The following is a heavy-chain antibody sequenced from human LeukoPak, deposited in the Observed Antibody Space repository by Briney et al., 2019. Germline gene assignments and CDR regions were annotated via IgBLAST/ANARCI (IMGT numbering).Heavy chain of an antibody. CDR2: ISGSGGST. V-gene: IGHV3-23*01. J-gene: IGHJ4*02. Sequence: GGSLRLSCAASGFNFSSYAMTWVRQAPGKGLEWVSTISGSGGSTYYADSVKGRFTISRDNSKNTLYLQMNSLRADDTAVYYCAKGTTTGYYYDSSGYYYFDYWGQGTLVTVSS. CDR1: GFNFSSYA. D-gene: IGHD3-22*01. CDR3: AKGTTTGYYYDSSGYYYFDY.